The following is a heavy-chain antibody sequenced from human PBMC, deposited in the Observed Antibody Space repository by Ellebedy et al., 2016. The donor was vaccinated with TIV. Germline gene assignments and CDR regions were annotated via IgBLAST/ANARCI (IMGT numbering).Heavy chain of an antibody. D-gene: IGHD3-22*01. J-gene: IGHJ5*02. V-gene: IGHV1-2*04. Sequence: AASVKVSCKASGYTFTGYYMHWVRQAPGQGLEWMGWINPNSGDTNYAQKFQGWVTMTRDTSISTAYMELSRLRSDDTAVYYCARLSRVYDSSGYNWFDPWGQGTLVTVSS. CDR1: GYTFTGYY. CDR3: ARLSRVYDSSGYNWFDP. CDR2: INPNSGDT.